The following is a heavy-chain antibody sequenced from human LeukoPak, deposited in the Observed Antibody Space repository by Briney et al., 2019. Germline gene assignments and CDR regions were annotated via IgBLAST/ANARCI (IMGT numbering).Heavy chain of an antibody. CDR1: GFTFTDYY. Sequence: GASVKVSCKASGFTFTDYYMHWVRQAPGQGLEWMGWISPTSGGTNYAQKLQGRVTMTTDTSTSTAYMELRSLRSDDTAVYYCAREHSGSYSNWFDPWGQGTLVTVSS. V-gene: IGHV1-2*02. CDR2: ISPTSGGT. J-gene: IGHJ5*02. CDR3: AREHSGSYSNWFDP. D-gene: IGHD1-26*01.